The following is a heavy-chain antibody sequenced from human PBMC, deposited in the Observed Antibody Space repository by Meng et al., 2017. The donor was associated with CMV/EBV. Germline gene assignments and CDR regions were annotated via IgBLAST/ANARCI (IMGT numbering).Heavy chain of an antibody. CDR3: AHKGRRMAAAGINWFDP. V-gene: IGHV2-5*02. CDR1: GFSLSTSGVG. CDR2: IYWDDDK. Sequence: IPLKESGPTLVKPTQPLTLTCPFSGFSLSTSGVGVGWIRQPPGKALEWLALIYWDDDKRYSPSLKSRLTITKDTSKNQVVLTMTNMDPVDTATYYCAHKGRRMAAAGINWFDPWGQGTLVTVSS. D-gene: IGHD6-13*01. J-gene: IGHJ5*02.